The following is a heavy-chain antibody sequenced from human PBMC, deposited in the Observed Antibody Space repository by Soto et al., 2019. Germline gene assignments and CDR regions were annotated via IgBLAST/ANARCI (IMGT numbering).Heavy chain of an antibody. D-gene: IGHD5-12*01. J-gene: IGHJ4*02. CDR3: ARDVRDGYKSPLDY. CDR1: GFTFISYW. CDR2: INSDGSST. Sequence: WGSLRLSCAASGFTFISYWMRLVGQSPGKGLVWVSRINSDGSSTSYADSVKGRFTISRDNAKNTLYLQMNSLRAEDTAVYYCARDVRDGYKSPLDYWGQGTLVTVSS. V-gene: IGHV3-74*01.